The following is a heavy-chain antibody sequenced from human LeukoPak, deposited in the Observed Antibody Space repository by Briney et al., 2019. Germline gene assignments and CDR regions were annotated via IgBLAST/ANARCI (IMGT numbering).Heavy chain of an antibody. D-gene: IGHD3-16*01. CDR2: IIQDGSVT. CDR3: ATDDYRGLGY. V-gene: IGHV3-74*01. J-gene: IGHJ4*02. Sequence: GGSLRLSCVTSGLTFSNYYMHWVRHVPGEGLVWVSHIIQDGSVTSYADSVKGRFTISRDNAKNTVYPQLNNLRAEDTAVYYCATDDYRGLGYWGQGTLVTVSS. CDR1: GLTFSNYY.